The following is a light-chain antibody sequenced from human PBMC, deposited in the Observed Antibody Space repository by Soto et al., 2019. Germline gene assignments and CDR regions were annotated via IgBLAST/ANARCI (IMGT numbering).Light chain of an antibody. V-gene: IGLV1-44*01. CDR2: TNN. CDR3: SAWDDRLNGWL. CDR1: SSNIGSNT. Sequence: QSVLTQPPSASGTPGQRVTISCSGSSSNIGSNTVNWYKQLPGTAPKLLIYTNNQRPSGVPDRFSGSKSGTSASLAISGLQSDDEADYYCSAWDDRLNGWLFGGGTKLTVL. J-gene: IGLJ3*02.